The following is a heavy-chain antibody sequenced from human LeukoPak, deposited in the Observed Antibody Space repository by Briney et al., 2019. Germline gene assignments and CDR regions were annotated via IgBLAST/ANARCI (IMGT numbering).Heavy chain of an antibody. J-gene: IGHJ6*02. V-gene: IGHV3-23*01. D-gene: IGHD4-17*01. CDR2: ISGSGGST. Sequence: GGSLRLSCAASGFTFSSYAMSWVRQAPGKGLEWVSAISGSGGSTYYADSVKGRFTISRDNSKNTLYLQMNSLRAEDTAVYYCAKDGIYGDYGYYYYGMDVWGQGTTVTVSS. CDR3: AKDGIYGDYGYYYYGMDV. CDR1: GFTFSSYA.